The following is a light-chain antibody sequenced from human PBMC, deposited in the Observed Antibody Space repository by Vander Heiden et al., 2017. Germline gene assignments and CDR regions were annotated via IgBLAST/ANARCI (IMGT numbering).Light chain of an antibody. J-gene: IGKJ1*01. CDR3: QQYNSYPG. CDR2: KAS. CDR1: QSISSW. V-gene: IGKV1-5*03. Sequence: DIQMTQSPSTLSASVGASVTITCRASQSISSWLAWYQQKPGKAPKLLIYKASSLESGVPSRFSGSGSGTEFTLTISSLQPDDFATYYCQQYNSYPGFGQGTKVEIK.